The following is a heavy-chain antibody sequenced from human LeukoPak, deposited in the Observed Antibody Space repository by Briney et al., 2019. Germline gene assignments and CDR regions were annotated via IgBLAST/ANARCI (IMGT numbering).Heavy chain of an antibody. CDR3: ARGPGIRSGTGY. V-gene: IGHV1-46*01. J-gene: IGHJ4*02. CDR1: GYTFTSYG. CDR2: INPSGGGT. Sequence: ASVKVSCKASGYTFTSYGISWVRQAPGQGLEWMGIINPSGGGTSYAQKFQGRVTMTRDTSTSTVYMELSSLRSEDTAVYYCARGPGIRSGTGYWGQGTLVTVSS. D-gene: IGHD6-13*01.